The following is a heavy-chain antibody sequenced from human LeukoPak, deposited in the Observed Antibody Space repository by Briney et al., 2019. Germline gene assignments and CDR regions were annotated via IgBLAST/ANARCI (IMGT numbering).Heavy chain of an antibody. CDR2: IRQDGSEK. J-gene: IGHJ4*02. CDR3: ASGYYVVY. CDR1: GFTFSSYS. V-gene: IGHV3-7*01. D-gene: IGHD3-22*01. Sequence: GGSLRLSCAASGFTFSSYSMNWVRQAPGKGLEWVANIRQDGSEKYYVDSVKGRFTISRDNAKNSLYLQMNSLRAEDTAVYYCASGYYVVYWGQGTLVTVSS.